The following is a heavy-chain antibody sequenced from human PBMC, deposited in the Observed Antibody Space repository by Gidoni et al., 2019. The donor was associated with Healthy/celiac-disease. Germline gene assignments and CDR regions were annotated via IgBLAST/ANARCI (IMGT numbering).Heavy chain of an antibody. D-gene: IGHD3-22*01. Sequence: QVQLVQSGAEVKKPGSSVKVSCKASGGTFSSYAISWVRQAPGQGLEWMGGIIPIFGTANYAQKFQGRVTITADESTSTAYMELSSLRSEDTAVYYCARSRGGYYDSSGYYYYYYGMDVWGQGTTVTVSS. V-gene: IGHV1-69*01. CDR2: IIPIFGTA. CDR1: GGTFSSYA. CDR3: ARSRGGYYDSSGYYYYYYGMDV. J-gene: IGHJ6*02.